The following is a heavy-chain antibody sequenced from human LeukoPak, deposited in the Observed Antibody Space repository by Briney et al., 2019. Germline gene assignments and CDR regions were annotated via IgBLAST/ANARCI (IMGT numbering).Heavy chain of an antibody. D-gene: IGHD3-22*01. CDR2: ISYSSGTI. J-gene: IGHJ4*02. CDR3: AKDYGASMIVVVTPFDY. Sequence: GGSLRLSCEATGFQFSTYTMSWFRQAPGKGLEWVSYISYSSGTIYYSDSVKGRFTISRDNSKNTLYLQMNSLRAEDTAVYYCAKDYGASMIVVVTPFDYWGQGTLVTVSS. V-gene: IGHV3-48*01. CDR1: GFQFSTYT.